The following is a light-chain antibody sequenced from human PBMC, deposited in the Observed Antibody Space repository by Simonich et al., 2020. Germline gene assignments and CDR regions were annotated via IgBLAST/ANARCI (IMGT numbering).Light chain of an antibody. CDR3: MQRIEFPYT. CDR2: LGS. J-gene: IGKJ2*01. V-gene: IGKV2-28*01. Sequence: DIVMTQSPLSLPVTPGEPASISCRSSQSLLHSNGYNYLVWYLQKPGQSPPLLIYLGSNRASGVPDRFSGSGSGTDFTLKISRVEAEDVGVYYCMQRIEFPYTFGQGTKLEIK. CDR1: QSLLHSNGYNY.